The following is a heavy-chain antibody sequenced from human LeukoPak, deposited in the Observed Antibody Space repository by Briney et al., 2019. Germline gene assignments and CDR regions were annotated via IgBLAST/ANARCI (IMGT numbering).Heavy chain of an antibody. CDR1: GGHISSYY. V-gene: IGHV4-59*07. Sequence: LDTLSLTCTVSGGHISSYYWSWLRQPPGKGLEWIGYIYLYNSVSTNYNPSLKSRVTISVDTSKNQFSLKLTSVTAADTAVYYCARSSRFDSWGQGSLVTVSA. J-gene: IGHJ5*01. CDR3: ARSSRFDS. CDR2: IYLYNSVST.